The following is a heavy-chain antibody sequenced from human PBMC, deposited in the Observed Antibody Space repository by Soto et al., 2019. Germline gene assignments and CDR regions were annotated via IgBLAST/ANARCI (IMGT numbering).Heavy chain of an antibody. V-gene: IGHV3-7*01. J-gene: IGHJ6*02. CDR2: IKPDGSER. CDR1: EFTFDEYY. Sequence: GGSLRLSCAASEFTFDEYYMTWVRQAPGKGPEWVANIKPDGSERYYVDSVKGRFTISRDNANNSLYLQMNSLRAEDTAVYFCARGNWNYYYGFDVWGQGTTVTVSS. D-gene: IGHD1-20*01. CDR3: ARGNWNYYYGFDV.